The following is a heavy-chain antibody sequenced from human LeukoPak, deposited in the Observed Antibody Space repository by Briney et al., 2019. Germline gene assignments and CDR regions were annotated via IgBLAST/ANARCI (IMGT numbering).Heavy chain of an antibody. CDR3: ARESGGTKTDY. V-gene: IGHV4-34*01. Sequence: PSETLSLTCAVYGGSFSGYYWSWIRQPPGKGLEWIGEINHSGSTNYNPSLKSRVTISVDTSKNQFSLKLSSVTAADTAVYYCARESGGTKTDYWGQGTLVTVSS. CDR2: INHSGST. D-gene: IGHD4-23*01. CDR1: GGSFSGYY. J-gene: IGHJ4*02.